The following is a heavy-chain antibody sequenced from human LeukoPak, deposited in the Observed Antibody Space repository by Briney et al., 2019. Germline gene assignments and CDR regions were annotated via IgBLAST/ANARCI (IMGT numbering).Heavy chain of an antibody. V-gene: IGHV1-2*02. Sequence: ASVKVSCKASGYTFTGYYMHWVRQAPGQGLEWMGWINPNNGGTNYAQKFQGRVTMTRDTSISTVYMELSRLTSDDTAVYYRARGRGTTSSNFDYWGQGNLVTVSS. CDR3: ARGRGTTSSNFDY. CDR2: INPNNGGT. CDR1: GYTFTGYY. D-gene: IGHD2-2*01. J-gene: IGHJ4*02.